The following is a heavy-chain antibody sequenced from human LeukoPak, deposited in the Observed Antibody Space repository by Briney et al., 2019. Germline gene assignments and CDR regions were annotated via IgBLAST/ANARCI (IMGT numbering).Heavy chain of an antibody. CDR1: GDSISTYY. CDR3: AIDYGGYRWYMDV. Sequence: PSETLSLTCTVSGDSISTYYWSWIRQPPGKGLEWIGYIYHSGSTNYNPSLKSRVTVSVDTSKNQFSLKLSSVTAADTAAYYCAIDYGGYRWYMDVWGTGTTVTVS. V-gene: IGHV4-59*01. D-gene: IGHD6-25*01. J-gene: IGHJ6*03. CDR2: IYHSGST.